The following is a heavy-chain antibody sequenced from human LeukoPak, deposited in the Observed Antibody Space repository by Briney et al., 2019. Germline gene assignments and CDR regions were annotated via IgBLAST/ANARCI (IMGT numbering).Heavy chain of an antibody. V-gene: IGHV3-48*04. D-gene: IGHD3-10*01. J-gene: IGHJ1*01. CDR1: GSPSSTFS. Sequence: GGPLSPPWPAPGSPSSTFSMTWARQAPGKGPEGVSYISSSSSTTYYADSVKGRFTISRDNAKNSLYLQMNSLRAEDTAVYYCVRRGLIVTEYLERWGQGTLVIVSS. CDR3: VRRGLIVTEYLER. CDR2: ISSSSSTT.